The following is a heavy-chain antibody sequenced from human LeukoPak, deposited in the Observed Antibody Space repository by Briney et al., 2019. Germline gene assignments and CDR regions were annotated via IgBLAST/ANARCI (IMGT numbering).Heavy chain of an antibody. D-gene: IGHD6-13*01. V-gene: IGHV1-18*01. CDR1: GYTFTSYG. CDR2: ISAYNGNT. CDR3: ARAAHPYSSSWKGDYFDY. Sequence: GASVKVSCKASGYTFTSYGISWVRQAPGQGLEWMGWISAYNGNTNYAQKLQGRVTMTTDTSTSTAYMELRSMRSEDTDVYYCARAAHPYSSSWKGDYFDYWGQGTLVTVSS. J-gene: IGHJ4*02.